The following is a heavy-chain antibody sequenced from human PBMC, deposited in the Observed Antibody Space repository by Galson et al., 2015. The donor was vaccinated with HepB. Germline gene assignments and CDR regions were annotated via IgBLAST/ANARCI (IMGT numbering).Heavy chain of an antibody. J-gene: IGHJ3*02. D-gene: IGHD3-22*01. CDR2: ISAYNGNT. V-gene: IGHV1-18*01. CDR1: GYTFTSYG. Sequence: SVKVSCKASGYTFTSYGISWVRQAPGQGLEWMGWISAYNGNTNYAQKLQGRVTTTTDTSTSTAYMELRSLRSDDTAVYYCARVDYYDSAAFDIWGQGTMVTVSS. CDR3: ARVDYYDSAAFDI.